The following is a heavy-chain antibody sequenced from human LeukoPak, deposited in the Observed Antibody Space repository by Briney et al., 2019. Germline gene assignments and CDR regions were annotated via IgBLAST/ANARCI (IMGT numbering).Heavy chain of an antibody. CDR2: IIPIFGTA. J-gene: IGHJ3*02. CDR1: GGTFSSYA. D-gene: IGHD3-3*01. CDR3: ASWDFWSGYGAFDI. V-gene: IGHV1-69*05. Sequence: SVKVSCKASGGTFSSYAISWVRQAPGQGLEWMGGIIPIFGTANYAQKFQGRVTITTDESTSTAYMELSSLRSEDTAVYYCASWDFWSGYGAFDIWGQGTMVTVSS.